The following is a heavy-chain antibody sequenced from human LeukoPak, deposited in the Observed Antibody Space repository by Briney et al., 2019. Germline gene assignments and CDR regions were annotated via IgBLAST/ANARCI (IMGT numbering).Heavy chain of an antibody. CDR1: GFTFSSDA. D-gene: IGHD5-12*01. J-gene: IGHJ4*02. CDR2: VSGSGSHT. Sequence: PGGSLRLSCAASGFTFSSDAMSWVRQAPGKGLEWVSSVSGSGSHTYYADSVKGRFTISRDNSKNTLYLQMDSLRAEDAAVYYCAKDERGYDCYFDYWGQGALVTVSS. CDR3: AKDERGYDCYFDY. V-gene: IGHV3-23*01.